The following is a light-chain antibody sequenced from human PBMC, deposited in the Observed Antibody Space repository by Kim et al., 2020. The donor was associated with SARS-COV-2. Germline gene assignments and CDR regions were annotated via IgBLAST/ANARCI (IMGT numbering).Light chain of an antibody. CDR1: SSNIGAGYD. J-gene: IGLJ2*01. Sequence: QSVLTQPPSVSGAPGQRVTISCTGSSSNIGAGYDVHWYQQLPGTAPKLLIYGNSNRPSRVPDRFSGSKSGTSASLAITGLQAEDEADYYCQSYDSSLSGPVFGGGTQLTVL. CDR3: QSYDSSLSGPV. V-gene: IGLV1-40*01. CDR2: GNS.